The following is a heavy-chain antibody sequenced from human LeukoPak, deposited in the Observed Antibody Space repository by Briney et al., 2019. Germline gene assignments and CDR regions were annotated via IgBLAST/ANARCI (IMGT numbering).Heavy chain of an antibody. CDR1: GYTFTGYY. Sequence: ASVKVSCKASGYTFTGYYMHWVRQATGQGLEWMGWMNPNSGNTGYAQKFQGRVTMTRNTSISTAYMELSSLRSEDTAVYYCARVGWNTIFGVVIDYYGMDVWGQGTTVTVSS. V-gene: IGHV1-8*02. CDR3: ARVGWNTIFGVVIDYYGMDV. CDR2: MNPNSGNT. J-gene: IGHJ6*02. D-gene: IGHD3-3*01.